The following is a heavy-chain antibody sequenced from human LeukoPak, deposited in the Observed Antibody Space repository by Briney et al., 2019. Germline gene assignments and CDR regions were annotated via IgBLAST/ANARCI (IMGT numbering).Heavy chain of an antibody. Sequence: GGSLRLSCAASGFTFSSYGMHWVRQAPGKGLEWVAFIRYDGSNKYYADSVKGRFTISRDNSKNTLYLQMNSLRAEDTAVYYCAKVSRGYYDSSGYYYFDYWGQGTLVTVSS. CDR2: IRYDGSNK. J-gene: IGHJ4*02. D-gene: IGHD3-22*01. CDR3: AKVSRGYYDSSGYYYFDY. CDR1: GFTFSSYG. V-gene: IGHV3-30*02.